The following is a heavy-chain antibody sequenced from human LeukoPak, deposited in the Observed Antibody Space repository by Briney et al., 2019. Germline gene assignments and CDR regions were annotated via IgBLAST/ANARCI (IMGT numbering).Heavy chain of an antibody. CDR1: GFTFSSYE. V-gene: IGHV3-7*01. CDR2: IKQDGSEK. D-gene: IGHD3-9*01. CDR3: ARGVYYDILTGYDYDAFDI. J-gene: IGHJ3*02. Sequence: GGSLRLSCAASGFTFSSYEMNWVRQAPGKGLEWVANIKQDGSEKYYVDSVKGRFTISRDNAKNSLYLQMNSLRAEDTAVYYCARGVYYDILTGYDYDAFDIWGQGTMVTVSS.